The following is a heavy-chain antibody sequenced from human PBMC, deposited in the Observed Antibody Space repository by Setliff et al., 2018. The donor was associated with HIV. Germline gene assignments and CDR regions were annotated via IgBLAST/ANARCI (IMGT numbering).Heavy chain of an antibody. D-gene: IGHD6-6*01. CDR2: ITPKSGGT. Sequence: ASVMVSCKASGYTFTGYYMHWVRQAPGQGLEWVGWITPKSGGTNFAQKFQGRVTMTRDTSISTAYMELNSLRSDDTAVYYCARDAAYSSSSAYFDYWGQGTLVTVSS. CDR1: GYTFTGYY. V-gene: IGHV1-2*02. CDR3: ARDAAYSSSSAYFDY. J-gene: IGHJ4*02.